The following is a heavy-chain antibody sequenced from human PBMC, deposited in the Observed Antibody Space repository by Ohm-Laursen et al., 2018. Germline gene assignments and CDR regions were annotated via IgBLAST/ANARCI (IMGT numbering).Heavy chain of an antibody. CDR3: ARVYGSYCSDY. D-gene: IGHD1-26*01. J-gene: IGHJ4*02. CDR1: GFTFSSYG. V-gene: IGHV3-7*01. CDR2: IKEDGSVK. Sequence: SLRLSCAAPGFTFSSYGMHWVRQAPGKGLEWVANIKEDGSVKQYVDSVKGRFTISRDNAKNSLYLQMNSLRAEDTAVYYCARVYGSYCSDYWGQGTLVTVSS.